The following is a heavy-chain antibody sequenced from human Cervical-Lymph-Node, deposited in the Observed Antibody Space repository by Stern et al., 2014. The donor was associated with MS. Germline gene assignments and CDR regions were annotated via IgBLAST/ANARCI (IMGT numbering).Heavy chain of an antibody. D-gene: IGHD4-17*01. V-gene: IGHV5-51*01. CDR2: IYPGDPDT. Sequence: EVQLVESGAEVKKPGESLKISCKGSGYSFTANWIAWVRQMPGKGLEWMGIIYPGDPDTRYSPSFQAQVTISADKSISTAYLQWSSLKASDTAMYYCARDYGDYAFDYWGQGTLVTVSS. CDR1: GYSFTANW. J-gene: IGHJ4*02. CDR3: ARDYGDYAFDY.